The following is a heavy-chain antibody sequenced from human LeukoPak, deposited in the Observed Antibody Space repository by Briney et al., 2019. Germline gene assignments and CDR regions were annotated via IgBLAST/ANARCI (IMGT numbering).Heavy chain of an antibody. CDR1: GESFSGYY. V-gene: IGHV4-34*01. CDR3: ATEGYYGDYGRDAFDI. J-gene: IGHJ3*02. D-gene: IGHD4-17*01. Sequence: SETLSLTCAVYGESFSGYYWSWIRQPPGKGLEWIGEINHSGSTNYNPSLKSRVTISVDTSKNQFSLKLSSVTAVDTAVYYCATEGYYGDYGRDAFDIWGQGTMVTVSS. CDR2: INHSGST.